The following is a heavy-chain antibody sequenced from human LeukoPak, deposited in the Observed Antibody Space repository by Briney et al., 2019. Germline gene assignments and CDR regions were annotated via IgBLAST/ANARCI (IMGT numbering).Heavy chain of an antibody. CDR3: ATSPHYYDILTGYYNPTPLDY. D-gene: IGHD3-9*01. CDR2: FDPEYGET. J-gene: IGHJ4*02. CDR1: GYTLTELS. Sequence: ASVKVSCKVSGYTLTELSMHWVRQAPGKGLEWMGGFDPEYGETIYAQKFQGRVTMTEDTSTDTAYMELSSLRSEDTAVYCCATSPHYYDILTGYYNPTPLDYWGQGTLVTVSS. V-gene: IGHV1-24*01.